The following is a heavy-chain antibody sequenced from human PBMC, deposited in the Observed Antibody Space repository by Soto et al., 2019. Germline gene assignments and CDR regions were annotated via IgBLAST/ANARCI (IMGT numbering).Heavy chain of an antibody. Sequence: EASVKVSCKASGYTFTSYDINWVRQATGQGLEWMGWMNPNSGNTGYAQKFQGRVTMTRNTSISTAYMELSSLRSEDTAVYYCASGRDDYGDYVLGYYYYGMDVWGQGNTVTVSS. J-gene: IGHJ6*02. CDR2: MNPNSGNT. D-gene: IGHD4-17*01. CDR3: ASGRDDYGDYVLGYYYYGMDV. CDR1: GYTFTSYD. V-gene: IGHV1-8*01.